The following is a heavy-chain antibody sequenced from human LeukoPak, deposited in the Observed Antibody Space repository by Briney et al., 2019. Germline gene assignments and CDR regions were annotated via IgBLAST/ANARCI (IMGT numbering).Heavy chain of an antibody. CDR1: GGSISYSSYY. Sequence: SETLSLTCTVSGGSISYSSYYWGWIRQPPGKGLEWIGSIHYSGSTNYNPSLKSRVTISVDTSKNQFSLKLSSVTAADTAVYYCARSKRDIATRDGTKTYSSSRYYYYMDVWGKGTTVTVSS. CDR2: IHYSGST. V-gene: IGHV4-39*07. CDR3: ARSKRDIATRDGTKTYSSSRYYYYMDV. J-gene: IGHJ6*03. D-gene: IGHD6-6*01.